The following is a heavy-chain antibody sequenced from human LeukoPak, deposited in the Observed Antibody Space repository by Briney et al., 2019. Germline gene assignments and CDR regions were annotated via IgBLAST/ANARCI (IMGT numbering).Heavy chain of an antibody. Sequence: SVKVSCKASGGTFSSYAISWVRQAPGQGLEWMGRIIPIFGTANYAQKFQGRVTITTDESTSTAYMELSSLRSEDTAVYYCARAPIVIEVTSWFDPWGQGTLVTVSS. CDR3: ARAPIVIEVTSWFDP. V-gene: IGHV1-69*05. CDR2: IIPIFGTA. CDR1: GGTFSSYA. D-gene: IGHD1-26*01. J-gene: IGHJ5*02.